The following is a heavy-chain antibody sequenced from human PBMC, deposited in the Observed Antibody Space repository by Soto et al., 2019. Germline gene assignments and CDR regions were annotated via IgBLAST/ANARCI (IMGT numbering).Heavy chain of an antibody. Sequence: QVQLQESGPGLVKPSQTLSLTCTVSGGSISSGDYYWSWIRQPPGKGLEWIGYIYYSGSTYYNPSLKSRVTISVDTSNNQFSLKLSSVTAADTAVYYCARDRVVLRFLEWPPPWGMDVWGQGTTVTVSS. D-gene: IGHD3-3*01. J-gene: IGHJ6*02. CDR3: ARDRVVLRFLEWPPPWGMDV. CDR2: IYYSGST. V-gene: IGHV4-30-4*01. CDR1: GGSISSGDYY.